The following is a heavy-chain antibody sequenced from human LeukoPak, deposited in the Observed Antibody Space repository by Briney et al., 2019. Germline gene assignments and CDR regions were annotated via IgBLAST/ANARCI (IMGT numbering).Heavy chain of an antibody. V-gene: IGHV1-18*01. CDR1: GYTFTSYG. CDR2: ISAYNGNT. J-gene: IGHJ4*02. CDR3: ARDLTGSSSDY. D-gene: IGHD6-13*01. Sequence: ASVKVSCKASGYTFTSYGISWVRQAPGQGLEWMGWISAYNGNTNYAQKFQGRVTMTRDTSISTAYMELSRLSSDDTAVYYCARDLTGSSSDYWGQGTLVTVSS.